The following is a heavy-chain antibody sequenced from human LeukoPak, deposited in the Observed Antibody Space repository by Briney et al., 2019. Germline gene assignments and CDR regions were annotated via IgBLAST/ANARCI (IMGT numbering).Heavy chain of an antibody. CDR1: GYSISSGYY. Sequence: SETLSLTCTVSGYSISSGYYWGWVRQPPGKGLEWIGSIYHSGSTYYNPSLKSRVTISVDTSKNQFSLKLSSVTAADTAVYYRARPRRGIAALSYWGQGTLVTVSS. V-gene: IGHV4-38-2*02. CDR3: ARPRRGIAALSY. D-gene: IGHD6-25*01. J-gene: IGHJ4*02. CDR2: IYHSGST.